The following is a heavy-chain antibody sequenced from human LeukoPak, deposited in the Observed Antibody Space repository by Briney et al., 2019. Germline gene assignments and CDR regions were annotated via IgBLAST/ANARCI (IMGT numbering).Heavy chain of an antibody. CDR2: IKPDGSEK. V-gene: IGHV3-7*01. J-gene: IGHJ4*02. D-gene: IGHD6-19*01. CDR3: ARDRGSSGWCEFDY. Sequence: GGSLRLSCAASGFTFSSYWMSWVRQALGKGLEWVASIKPDGSEKYYVDSVKGRFTISRDSAKNSLYLQMNTLRAEDTAVYYCARDRGSSGWCEFDYWGQGTLVTVSS. CDR1: GFTFSSYW.